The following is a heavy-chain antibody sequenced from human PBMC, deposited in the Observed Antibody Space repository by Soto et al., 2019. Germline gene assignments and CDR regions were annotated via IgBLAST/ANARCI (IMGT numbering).Heavy chain of an antibody. CDR3: AKDLRASITMIVVVITGPAFDY. Sequence: GGSLRLSCAASGFTFSSYAMSWVRQAPGKGLEWVSVISGSGGSTYYADSVKGRFTISRDNSKKTLYLQMNSLRAEDTAVYYCAKDLRASITMIVVVITGPAFDYWGQGTLVTVSS. J-gene: IGHJ4*02. D-gene: IGHD3-22*01. V-gene: IGHV3-23*01. CDR2: ISGSGGST. CDR1: GFTFSSYA.